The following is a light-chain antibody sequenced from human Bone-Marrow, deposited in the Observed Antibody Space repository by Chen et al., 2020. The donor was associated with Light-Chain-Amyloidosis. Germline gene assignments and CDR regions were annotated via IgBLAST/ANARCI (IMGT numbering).Light chain of an antibody. CDR2: NVG. J-gene: IGLJ1*01. Sequence: QSALTQPRSVSGSPGQSVTISCTGTIGDVGGYDYVSWYQHHPGKAPKRMISNVGERPSGVPDHSSGSKSGNTASLTISGLQAEDEADYYCCSHAGSYSYVYGIGTKVTVL. CDR3: CSHAGSYSYV. V-gene: IGLV2-11*01. CDR1: IGDVGGYDY.